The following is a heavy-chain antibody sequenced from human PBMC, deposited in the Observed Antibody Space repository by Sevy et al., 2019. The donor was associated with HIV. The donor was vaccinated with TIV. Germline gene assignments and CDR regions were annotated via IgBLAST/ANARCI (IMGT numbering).Heavy chain of an antibody. Sequence: ASVKVSCKASGYTFTNYALHWVCQAPGQSLEWMGWINVGNGNTRYSQKFQDRFTITRGTSASTAYMELNSLTSEDTAVYYCARDQTAARKGLDYWGQGTLVTVSS. D-gene: IGHD2-15*01. CDR3: ARDQTAARKGLDY. J-gene: IGHJ4*02. V-gene: IGHV1-3*01. CDR1: GYTFTNYA. CDR2: INVGNGNT.